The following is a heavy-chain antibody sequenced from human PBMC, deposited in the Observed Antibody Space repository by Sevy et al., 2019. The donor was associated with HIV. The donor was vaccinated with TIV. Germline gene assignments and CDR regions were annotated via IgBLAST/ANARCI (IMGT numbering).Heavy chain of an antibody. V-gene: IGHV3-11*01. CDR2: ISSRGSTE. D-gene: IGHD2-21*01. J-gene: IGHJ4*02. CDR3: AREADYYFDS. CDR1: GFTFSDYH. Sequence: GGSLRLSCEASGFTFSDYHMTWIRQAPGKGLEWVAYISSRGSTEHYADSVKGRFTISRDNVKKSLYLQMDSLRGEDTAVYYCAREADYYFDSWGQGSLVTVSS.